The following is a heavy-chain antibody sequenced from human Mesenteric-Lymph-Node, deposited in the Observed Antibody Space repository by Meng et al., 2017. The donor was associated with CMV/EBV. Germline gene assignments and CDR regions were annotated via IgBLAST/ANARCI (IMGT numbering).Heavy chain of an antibody. CDR2: IYPGDSDT. D-gene: IGHD3-10*01. J-gene: IGHJ5*02. CDR3: ARHTPYYLSGINWFDP. Sequence: SGFSFTNYWVAWVRQMPGNGLAWVGLIYPGDSDTRYSPSFQGQVTMSVDKSISTAYLQWSSLKASDTAMYFCARHTPYYLSGINWFDPWGQGTLVTVSS. V-gene: IGHV5-51*01. CDR1: GFSFTNYW.